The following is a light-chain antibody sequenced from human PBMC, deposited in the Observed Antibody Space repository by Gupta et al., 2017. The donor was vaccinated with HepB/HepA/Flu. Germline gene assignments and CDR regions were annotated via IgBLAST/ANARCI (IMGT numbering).Light chain of an antibody. Sequence: DIQMTQFPSSLSASVGDRVTITCQASQDIRNYLNWYQQKPGKAPKLLIYDTSKLGTGVPSRFSGSGSGTDFTFTISSLQPEDIATYYCQQFDDLPITFGQGTRLEIK. V-gene: IGKV1-33*01. CDR3: QQFDDLPIT. J-gene: IGKJ5*01. CDR2: DTS. CDR1: QDIRNY.